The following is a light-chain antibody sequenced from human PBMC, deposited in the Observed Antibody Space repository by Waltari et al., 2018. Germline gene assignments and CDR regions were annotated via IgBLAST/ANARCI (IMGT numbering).Light chain of an antibody. CDR1: QAISNR. CDR2: DAS. CDR3: QQYDNLPLT. J-gene: IGKJ4*01. Sequence: DIQMTQSPSSLSASVGDRVTISCQASQAISNRLNWYQQKPGKAPDLLINDASNLEKGVPSRFSGSGSGTDFTFTISSLQPEDFATYYCQQYDNLPLTFCGGTKVEIK. V-gene: IGKV1-33*01.